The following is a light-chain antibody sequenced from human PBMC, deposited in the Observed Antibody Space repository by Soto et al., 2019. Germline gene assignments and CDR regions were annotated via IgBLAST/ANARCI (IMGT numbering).Light chain of an antibody. CDR2: AAS. J-gene: IGKJ2*02. CDR3: QQRYSTPPWT. CDR1: QSISSY. Sequence: DIQMTQSPSSLSASVGDRVTITCRARQSISSYLNWYQQKPGKAPKLLIYAASSLQSGVPSRFSGSGSGTDFTLTISRLQPEDFATYYCQQRYSTPPWTFGQGTKLEIK. V-gene: IGKV1-39*01.